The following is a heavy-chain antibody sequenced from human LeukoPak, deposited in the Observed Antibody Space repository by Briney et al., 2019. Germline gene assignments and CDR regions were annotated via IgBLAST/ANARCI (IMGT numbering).Heavy chain of an antibody. Sequence: PGRSLRLSCEVSGYTFSDYGMHWVRQAPGKGLEWVAVIAFDGSNKYYADSVKGRFTISRDNSKNTLYLQMNSLRAEDTAVYYCVKDRLRRLILGNYGMDVWGQGTTVTVSS. J-gene: IGHJ6*02. CDR3: VKDRLRRLILGNYGMDV. CDR2: IAFDGSNK. CDR1: GYTFSDYG. D-gene: IGHD7-27*01. V-gene: IGHV3-30*18.